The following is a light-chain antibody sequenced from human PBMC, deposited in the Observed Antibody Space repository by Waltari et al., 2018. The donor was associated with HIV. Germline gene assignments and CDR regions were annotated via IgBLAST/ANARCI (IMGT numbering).Light chain of an antibody. J-gene: IGLJ2*01. CDR1: SSNIGAGYD. CDR2: GNS. Sequence: QSVLTQPPSVSGATGQRVTISCTGSSSNIGAGYDVHWYQQLPGTAPKLLIYGNSNRPSGVPDRFSGSKSGTSASLAITGLQAEDEADYYCQSYDSSLSGSGVVFGGGTKLTVL. CDR3: QSYDSSLSGSGVV. V-gene: IGLV1-40*01.